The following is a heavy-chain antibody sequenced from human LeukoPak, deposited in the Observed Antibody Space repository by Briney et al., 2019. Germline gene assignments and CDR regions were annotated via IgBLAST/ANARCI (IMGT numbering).Heavy chain of an antibody. V-gene: IGHV1-46*01. CDR3: ARAKTYSSSSGHAFDI. CDR2: INPSGGST. CDR1: GYTFTSYY. Sequence: ASVKVSCKASGYTFTSYYMHWVRQAPGQGLEWMGIINPSGGSTSYAQKFQGRVTMTRDMSTSTVYMELSRLRSDDTAVYHCARAKTYSSSSGHAFDIWGQGTMVTVSS. J-gene: IGHJ3*02. D-gene: IGHD6-6*01.